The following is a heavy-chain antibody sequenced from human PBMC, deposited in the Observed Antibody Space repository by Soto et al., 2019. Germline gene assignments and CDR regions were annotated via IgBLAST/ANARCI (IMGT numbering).Heavy chain of an antibody. CDR1: GFTFSSYG. J-gene: IGHJ4*02. CDR2: ISYDGSNK. Sequence: QVQLVESGGGVVQPGRSLRLSCAASGFTFSSYGMHWVRQAPGKGLEWVAVISYDGSNKYYADSVKGRFTISRDNSKNTLYLQMKSLRAEDTAVYYCAKTTGNKSPDTAIAPDYWGQGTLVTVSS. D-gene: IGHD5-18*01. CDR3: AKTTGNKSPDTAIAPDY. V-gene: IGHV3-30*18.